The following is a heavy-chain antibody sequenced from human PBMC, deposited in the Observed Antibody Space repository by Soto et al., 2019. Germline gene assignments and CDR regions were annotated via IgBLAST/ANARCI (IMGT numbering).Heavy chain of an antibody. Sequence: EVQLLESGGGLVQPGGSLRLSCAASGFTFSNYAMSWVRQAPGKRLEWVSAISGSGIGTYYADSVKGRFTISRDNSKNTLYLQMNSLRAEDTALYYCAKAVRGVNNWFDPWGQGTLVTVSS. J-gene: IGHJ5*02. CDR3: AKAVRGVNNWFDP. D-gene: IGHD3-10*01. CDR2: ISGSGIGT. CDR1: GFTFSNYA. V-gene: IGHV3-23*01.